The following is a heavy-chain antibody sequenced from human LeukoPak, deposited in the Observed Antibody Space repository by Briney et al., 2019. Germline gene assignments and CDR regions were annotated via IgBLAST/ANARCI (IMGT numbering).Heavy chain of an antibody. Sequence: GGSLRLSCAASGFTFSDYYMSWIRQAPGKGLEWVSYISSSGSTIYYADSVKGRFNISRDNAKNSLYLQMNRLRAEDTAVYYCARDRRSVVVTAIGAFDIWGQGTMVTVSS. CDR3: ARDRRSVVVTAIGAFDI. D-gene: IGHD2-21*02. CDR1: GFTFSDYY. CDR2: ISSSGSTI. V-gene: IGHV3-11*01. J-gene: IGHJ3*02.